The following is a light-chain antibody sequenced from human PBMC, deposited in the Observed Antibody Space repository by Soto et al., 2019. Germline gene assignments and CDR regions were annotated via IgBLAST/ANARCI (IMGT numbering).Light chain of an antibody. J-gene: IGLJ2*01. CDR2: RNN. V-gene: IGLV1-47*01. CDR1: SSNIENNY. CDR3: AAWDDSLRGVV. Sequence: QLVLTQPPSVSGTPGQRVTISCSGSSSNIENNYVYWYQQFPGAAPKLLILRNNQRPSGVPDRFSGSKSGTSASLAVSGLRSEDEADYYCAAWDDSLRGVVFGGGTKVTVL.